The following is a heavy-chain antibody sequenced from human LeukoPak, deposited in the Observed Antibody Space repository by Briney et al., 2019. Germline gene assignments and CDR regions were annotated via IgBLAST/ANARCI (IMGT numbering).Heavy chain of an antibody. CDR3: DRLKGSGGYYIGGDY. J-gene: IGHJ4*02. CDR2: IYTSRST. Sequence: SETLSLTCTVSGGSISSCSYYWSWNRQPAGKGLVWLVRIYTSRSTNYNLSLKSRVTISVDTSKIQFSLSLSPVTAADTDVYFCDRLKGSGGYYIGGDYWGKGTMVTVSS. D-gene: IGHD3-10*01. CDR1: GGSISSCSYY. V-gene: IGHV4-61*02.